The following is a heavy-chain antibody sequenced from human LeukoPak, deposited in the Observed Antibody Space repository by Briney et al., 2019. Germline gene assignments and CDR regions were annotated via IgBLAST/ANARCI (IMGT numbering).Heavy chain of an antibody. J-gene: IGHJ4*02. Sequence: EASVKVSCKASGGTFSSYAISWVRQAPGQGLEWMGRTIPIFGTANYAQKFQGRVTITTDECTSTAYMELSSLRSEDTAVYYCARQKYDSSAKRPPTLDYWGQGTLVTVSS. D-gene: IGHD3-22*01. CDR3: ARQKYDSSAKRPPTLDY. V-gene: IGHV1-69*05. CDR1: GGTFSSYA. CDR2: TIPIFGTA.